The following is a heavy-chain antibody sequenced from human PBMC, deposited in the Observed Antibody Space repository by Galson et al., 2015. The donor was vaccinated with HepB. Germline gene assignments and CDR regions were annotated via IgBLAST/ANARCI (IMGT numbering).Heavy chain of an antibody. CDR3: AKDLRKDSRWYGMDV. CDR1: GFTFSSYG. CDR2: ISYDGSNK. D-gene: IGHD2-15*01. Sequence: SLRLSCAASGFTFSSYGMHWVRQAPGKGLEWVAVISYDGSNKYYADSVKGRFTISRDNSKNTLYLQMNSLRAEDTAVYYCAKDLRKDSRWYGMDVWGQGTTVTVSS. V-gene: IGHV3-30*18. J-gene: IGHJ6*02.